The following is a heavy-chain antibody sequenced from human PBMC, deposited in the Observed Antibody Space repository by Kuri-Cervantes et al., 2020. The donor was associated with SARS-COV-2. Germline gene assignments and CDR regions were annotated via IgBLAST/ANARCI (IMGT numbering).Heavy chain of an antibody. Sequence: GESLKISCAASGFTFSSSWMSWVRQAPGRGLEWVANIKQDGSEKYYVDSVKGRFTISRDNAKNSLYLQMNSLRAEDTAVYYCARSIAAAGIFSVYYFDYWGQGTLVTVSS. D-gene: IGHD6-13*01. CDR2: IKQDGSEK. J-gene: IGHJ4*02. CDR1: GFTFSSSW. V-gene: IGHV3-7*03. CDR3: ARSIAAAGIFSVYYFDY.